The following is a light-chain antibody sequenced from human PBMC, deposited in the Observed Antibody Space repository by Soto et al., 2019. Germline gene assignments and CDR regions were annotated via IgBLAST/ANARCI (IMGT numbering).Light chain of an antibody. CDR2: DAS. CDR1: QDISNY. Sequence: DIQMTQSPSSVSASVGDRVTITCQASQDISNYLNWYQQKPGKAPKLLIYDASNLETGVPSRFSGSGSGTEFTLTISSLQPEDFATYYCQQLNSYPITFGQGTRLEIK. V-gene: IGKV1-33*01. J-gene: IGKJ5*01. CDR3: QQLNSYPIT.